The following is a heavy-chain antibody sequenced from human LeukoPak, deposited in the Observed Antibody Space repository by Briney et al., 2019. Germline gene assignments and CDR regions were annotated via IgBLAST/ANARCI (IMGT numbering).Heavy chain of an antibody. CDR2: INSDVSSI. CDR3: ASEGRVSGYDFDC. Sequence: GGSLTLSCAASGFTFASDWTHCVRQAPGQGLVWVSRINSDVSSITYADSVKGRFTISRDNAKNTLYLQMNSLRVEDTAVYFCASEGRVSGYDFDCWGQGTLVTVSS. CDR1: GFTFASDW. J-gene: IGHJ4*02. D-gene: IGHD5-12*01. V-gene: IGHV3-74*03.